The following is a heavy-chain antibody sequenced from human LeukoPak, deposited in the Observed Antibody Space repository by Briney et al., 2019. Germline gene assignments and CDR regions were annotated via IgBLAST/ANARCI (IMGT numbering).Heavy chain of an antibody. V-gene: IGHV3-30*18. Sequence: GRSLRLSRAASGFTFSNYGMHCVRQAPGKGLEWVAGISEDGINKYYADSVKARFTISRDNSNNTLFLQMNNLRADDTAVYYCAKDRETTASGTFDYWGQGVLVTVSS. CDR1: GFTFSNYG. CDR3: AKDRETTASGTFDY. D-gene: IGHD6-13*01. J-gene: IGHJ4*02. CDR2: ISEDGINK.